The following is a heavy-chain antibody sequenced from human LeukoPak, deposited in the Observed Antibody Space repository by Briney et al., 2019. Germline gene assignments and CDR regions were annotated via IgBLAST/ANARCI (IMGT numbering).Heavy chain of an antibody. CDR3: ARGPARRQIVVVPAALYYFDY. D-gene: IGHD2-2*01. Sequence: PWASVKVSCKASGYTFTSYAMHWVRQAPGQRLEWMGWINAGNGNTKYSQKFQGRVTITRDTSASTAYMELSSLRSEDTAVYYCARGPARRQIVVVPAALYYFDYWGQGTLVTVSS. CDR2: INAGNGNT. J-gene: IGHJ4*02. V-gene: IGHV1-3*01. CDR1: GYTFTSYA.